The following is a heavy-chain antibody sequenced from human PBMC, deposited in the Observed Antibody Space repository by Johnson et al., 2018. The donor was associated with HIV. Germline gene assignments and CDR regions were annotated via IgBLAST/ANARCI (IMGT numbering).Heavy chain of an antibody. CDR3: AKEGRYVEGAFDI. CDR1: GFTFSSYA. J-gene: IGHJ3*02. V-gene: IGHV3-30*04. Sequence: QVQLVESGGGLVKPGGSLRLSCAASGFTFSSYAMHWVRQAPGKGLEWVAVISYDGSNKYYAYSVKGRFTISRDNSKNTLYLQMNSLRAEDTAVYYCAKEGRYVEGAFDIWGQGTMVTVSS. D-gene: IGHD6-19*01. CDR2: ISYDGSNK.